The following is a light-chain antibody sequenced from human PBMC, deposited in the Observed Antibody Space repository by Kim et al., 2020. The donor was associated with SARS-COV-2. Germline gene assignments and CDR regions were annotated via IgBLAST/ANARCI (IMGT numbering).Light chain of an antibody. J-gene: IGKJ1*01. CDR2: DAS. CDR1: QGVGRY. V-gene: IGKV3-11*01. Sequence: FPGERAPLSCRARQGVGRYLAWYQQKPGQAPRLLIYDASNRATGIPARFSGSGSGTDFTLTISSLEPEDLAVYYCQQRSNWPATFGQGTKVDIK. CDR3: QQRSNWPAT.